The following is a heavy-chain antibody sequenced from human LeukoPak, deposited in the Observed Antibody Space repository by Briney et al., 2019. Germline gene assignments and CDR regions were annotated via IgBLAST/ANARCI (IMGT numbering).Heavy chain of an antibody. D-gene: IGHD3-22*01. V-gene: IGHV4-31*03. CDR3: ASSFFYDSRGSWNWFDP. CDR1: GVSLTNGGYY. Sequence: PSETLSLTCSVSGVSLTNGGYYWSWIRQHPGKGPEWIGYIHNSGSTYYNPSLKTRITISLDMSDNQFSLTLSSVTAADTAVYYCASSFFYDSRGSWNWFDPWGQGTLVTVSS. J-gene: IGHJ5*02. CDR2: IHNSGST.